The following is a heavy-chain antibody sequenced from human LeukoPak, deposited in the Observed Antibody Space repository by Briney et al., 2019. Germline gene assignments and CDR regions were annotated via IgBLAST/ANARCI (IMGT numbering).Heavy chain of an antibody. J-gene: IGHJ6*03. D-gene: IGHD3-3*01. CDR2: IYYSGST. V-gene: IGHV4-59*01. Sequence: SETLSLTCTVSGGSISSNYWSWIRQPPGKGLEWIGYIYYSGSTNYNPSLKSRVTISVDTSKNQFSLKLSSVTAADTAVYYCAGTFTIFGVAAYYYYMDVWGKGTTVTVSS. CDR3: AGTFTIFGVAAYYYYMDV. CDR1: GGSISSNY.